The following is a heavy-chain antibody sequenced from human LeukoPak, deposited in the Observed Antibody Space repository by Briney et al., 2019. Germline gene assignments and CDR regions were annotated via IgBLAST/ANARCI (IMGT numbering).Heavy chain of an antibody. D-gene: IGHD3-22*01. Sequence: GGSLRLSCAASGFTFSSYGMSWVRQAPGKGLEWVSAISGSGGSTYYADSVKGRFTISRDNSKNTLYLQMDSLRAEDTAVYYCAKDRYYYDSSIGLYYFDYWGQGTLVTVSS. CDR3: AKDRYYYDSSIGLYYFDY. CDR2: ISGSGGST. V-gene: IGHV3-23*01. J-gene: IGHJ4*02. CDR1: GFTFSSYG.